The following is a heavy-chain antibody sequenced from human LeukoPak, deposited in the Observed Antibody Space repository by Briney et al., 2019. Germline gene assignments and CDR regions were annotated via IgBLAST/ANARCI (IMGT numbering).Heavy chain of an antibody. CDR2: ISGSGGST. CDR3: AKRRGLELLYYYYMDV. CDR1: GFTFSSYA. V-gene: IGHV3-23*01. Sequence: LTGGSLRLSCAASGFTFSSYAMTWVRRAPGKGLEWVSAISGSGGSTYYADSVKGRFTISRDNSKNTLFLQMNSLRAEDTAVYYCAKRRGLELLYYYYMDVWGKGTTVTVYS. D-gene: IGHD1-7*01. J-gene: IGHJ6*03.